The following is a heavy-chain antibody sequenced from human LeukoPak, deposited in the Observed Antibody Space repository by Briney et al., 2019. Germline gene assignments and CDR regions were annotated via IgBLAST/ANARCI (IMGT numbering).Heavy chain of an antibody. D-gene: IGHD3-9*01. CDR3: AKARGYYDILTGSYYFDY. Sequence: GGSLTLSCAASGFTFSSYAMSWVRQAPGKGLEWVSAISGSGGSTYYADSVKGRFTISRDNSKNTLYLQMNSLRAEDTAVYYCAKARGYYDILTGSYYFDYWGQGTLVTVSS. CDR1: GFTFSSYA. J-gene: IGHJ4*02. CDR2: ISGSGGST. V-gene: IGHV3-23*01.